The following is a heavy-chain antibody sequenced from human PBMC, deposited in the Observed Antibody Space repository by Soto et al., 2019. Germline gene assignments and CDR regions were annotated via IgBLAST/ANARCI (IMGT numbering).Heavy chain of an antibody. Sequence: QVQLVESGGAVVQPGRSLRLSCAASGFTFSSYGMHWVRQAPGKGLEWVAVISYDGSNKYYADSVKGRFTISRDNSKNTLYLQMNSLRAEDTAVYYCAKDWPYYYDSSGYYLPRFDYWGQGTLVTVSS. CDR1: GFTFSSYG. CDR2: ISYDGSNK. CDR3: AKDWPYYYDSSGYYLPRFDY. V-gene: IGHV3-30*18. J-gene: IGHJ4*02. D-gene: IGHD3-22*01.